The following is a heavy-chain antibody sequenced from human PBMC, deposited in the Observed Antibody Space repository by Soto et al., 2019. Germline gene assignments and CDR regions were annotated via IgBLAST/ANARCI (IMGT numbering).Heavy chain of an antibody. D-gene: IGHD6-13*01. CDR2: ISYDGSNK. V-gene: IGHV3-30-3*01. CDR1: GFTFSSYA. J-gene: IGHJ1*01. Sequence: GGSLRLSCAASGFTFSSYAMHWVRQAPGKGLEWVAVISYDGSNKYYADSVKGRFTISRDNSKNTLYLQMNSLRAEDTAVYYCARGPAAAGTGEYFQHWGQGTLVTVSS. CDR3: ARGPAAAGTGEYFQH.